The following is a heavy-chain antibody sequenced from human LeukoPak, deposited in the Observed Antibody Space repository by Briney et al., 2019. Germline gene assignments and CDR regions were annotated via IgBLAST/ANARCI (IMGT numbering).Heavy chain of an antibody. D-gene: IGHD2-2*01. J-gene: IGHJ4*02. V-gene: IGHV1-2*02. CDR2: INPNSGGT. Sequence: ASVKVSCKASGYTFTGYYMHWVRQAPGQGLEWMGWINPNSGGTNYAQKFQGRVTMTRDTSISTAYMELSRLRSDDTAVYYCAPTGRYCSSTSCYSFDYWGQGTLVTVSS. CDR3: APTGRYCSSTSCYSFDY. CDR1: GYTFTGYY.